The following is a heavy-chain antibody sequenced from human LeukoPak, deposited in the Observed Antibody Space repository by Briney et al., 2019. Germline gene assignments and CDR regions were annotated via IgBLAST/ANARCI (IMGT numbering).Heavy chain of an antibody. CDR2: ITSSSDTV. V-gene: IGHV3-48*04. CDR3: AREIQLWIPNDP. D-gene: IGHD5-18*01. J-gene: IGHJ5*02. Sequence: GGSLRLSCAASGFTLSSHSMNWVRQAPGKGLEWVSYITSSSDTVYYADSVKGRFTISRDNAKNSLYLQMNSLRGEDTAVYYCAREIQLWIPNDPWGQGTLVTVSS. CDR1: GFTLSSHS.